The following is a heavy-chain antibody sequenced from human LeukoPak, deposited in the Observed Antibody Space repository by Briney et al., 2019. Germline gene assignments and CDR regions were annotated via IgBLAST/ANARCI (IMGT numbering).Heavy chain of an antibody. CDR3: AREGRFQSFDY. CDR2: IYTGGTT. J-gene: IGHJ4*02. V-gene: IGHV3-53*01. Sequence: GGSLRLSCAASGFTVRSNYMSWVRQAPGKGLEWVSVIYTGGTTHYAESVMGRFTISRDDSHNTVHLHMSGLRAEDTAVYYCAREGRFQSFDYWGQGTLVAVSS. CDR1: GFTVRSNY.